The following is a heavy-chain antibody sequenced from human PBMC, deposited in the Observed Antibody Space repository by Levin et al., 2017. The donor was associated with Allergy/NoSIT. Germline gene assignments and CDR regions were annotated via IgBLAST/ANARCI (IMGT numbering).Heavy chain of an antibody. V-gene: IGHV3-23*01. CDR3: AKAGSSWYIEIDH. J-gene: IGHJ4*02. D-gene: IGHD6-13*01. CDR2: ISAGGGNT. CDR1: FFPFLPSS. Sequence: GGSLRLSCSSSFFPFLPSSLLFFLPSPLKGLEWVAVISAGGGNTNYAESVKGRFTISRDNSKDTLYLQMNSLTAEDTAVYYCAKAGSSWYIEIDHWGQGTLVTVSS.